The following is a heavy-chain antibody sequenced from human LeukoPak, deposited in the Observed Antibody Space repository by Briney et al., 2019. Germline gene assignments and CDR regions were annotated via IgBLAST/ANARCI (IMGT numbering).Heavy chain of an antibody. Sequence: GESLKISCKGSGYSFTSYWISWVRQMPGKGLEWMGRIDPSDSYTNYSPSFQGHVTISADKSISTAYLQWSSLKASDTAMYYCASPTAAAQKRDYYYYGMDVWGKGTTVTVSS. J-gene: IGHJ6*04. D-gene: IGHD6-13*01. CDR1: GYSFTSYW. CDR2: IDPSDSYT. CDR3: ASPTAAAQKRDYYYYGMDV. V-gene: IGHV5-10-1*01.